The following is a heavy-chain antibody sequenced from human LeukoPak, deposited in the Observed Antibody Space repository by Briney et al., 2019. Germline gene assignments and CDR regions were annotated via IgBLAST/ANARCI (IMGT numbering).Heavy chain of an antibody. CDR1: GFTFSSYV. CDR3: AKDRIVGATARLFDY. Sequence: PGASLRLSCAASGFTFSSYVMSWVRQAPGKGLGWVSGISGSGDSTYYADSVKGRFTISRDNSKNTLYLQMNSLRDEDTAVYYCAKDRIVGATARLFDYWGQGTLVTVSS. J-gene: IGHJ4*02. CDR2: ISGSGDST. D-gene: IGHD1-26*01. V-gene: IGHV3-23*01.